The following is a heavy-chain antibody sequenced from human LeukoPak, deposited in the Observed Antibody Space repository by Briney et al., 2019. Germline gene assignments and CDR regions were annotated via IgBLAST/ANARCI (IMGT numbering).Heavy chain of an antibody. J-gene: IGHJ6*04. D-gene: IGHD2-2*01. CDR1: GFTFSSYA. CDR3: AKTGSTAPHYYGMGV. Sequence: QPGGSRRLSCAASGFTFSSYAMSWVRQAPGKGLGWVSAISGSGGSTYYADSVKGRFTISRDNSKNTLYLQMNSLRAEDTAVYYCAKTGSTAPHYYGMGVWGKGTTVTVSS. CDR2: ISGSGGST. V-gene: IGHV3-23*01.